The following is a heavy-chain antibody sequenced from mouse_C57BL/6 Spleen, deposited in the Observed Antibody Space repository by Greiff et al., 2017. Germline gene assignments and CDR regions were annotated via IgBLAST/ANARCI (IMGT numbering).Heavy chain of an antibody. D-gene: IGHD2-4*01. CDR2: IYPGSGST. CDR1: GYTFTSYW. V-gene: IGHV1-55*01. CDR3: ERWGYDYFAWFAY. J-gene: IGHJ3*01. Sequence: QVQLQQPGAELVKPGASVKMSCKASGYTFTSYWITWVKQRPGQGLEWIGDIYPGSGSTNCNEKFKSKATLTVDTSSSTAYMQLSSLTSEDSAVYYCERWGYDYFAWFAYWGQGTLVTVSA.